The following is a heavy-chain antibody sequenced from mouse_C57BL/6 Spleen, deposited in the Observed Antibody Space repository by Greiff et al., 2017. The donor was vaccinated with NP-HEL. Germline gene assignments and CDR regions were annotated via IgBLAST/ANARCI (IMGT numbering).Heavy chain of an antibody. V-gene: IGHV1-43*01. CDR1: GYSFTGYY. CDR2: INPSTGGT. J-gene: IGHJ1*03. Sequence: VQLQPSGPELVKPGASVKISCKASGYSFTGYYMHWVKQSSEKSLEWIGEINPSTGGTSYNQKFKGKATLTVDKSSSTAYMQLKSLTSEDSAVYYGARGWDWYFDVWGTGTTVTVSS. D-gene: IGHD3-3*01. CDR3: ARGWDWYFDV.